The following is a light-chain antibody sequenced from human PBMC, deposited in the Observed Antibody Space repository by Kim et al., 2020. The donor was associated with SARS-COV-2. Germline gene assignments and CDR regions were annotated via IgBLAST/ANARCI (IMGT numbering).Light chain of an antibody. CDR1: NIGSKS. Sequence: APGKPAGITCGGNNIGSKSVHGYQQKPGQAPVLVIYYDSDRPSGIPERFSGSNSGNTATLTISRVEAGDEADYYCQVWDSSSDHWVFGGGTQLTVL. V-gene: IGLV3-21*04. J-gene: IGLJ3*02. CDR2: YDS. CDR3: QVWDSSSDHWV.